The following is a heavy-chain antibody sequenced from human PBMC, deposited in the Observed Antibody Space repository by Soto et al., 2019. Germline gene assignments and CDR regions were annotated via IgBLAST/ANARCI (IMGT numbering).Heavy chain of an antibody. V-gene: IGHV4-34*01. CDR2: INHSGGA. J-gene: IGHJ6*03. D-gene: IGHD3-3*01. CDR1: GGSFSGYY. Sequence: QVQLQQWGAGLLKPSETLSLTCAVYGGSFSGYYWSWIRQPPGKGLEWIGEINHSGGANYNPSLKSRVXIXXXXXXXXXXXXLNSVTAADTAVYYCARGFTKAMDVWGKGTTVTVSS. CDR3: ARGFTKAMDV.